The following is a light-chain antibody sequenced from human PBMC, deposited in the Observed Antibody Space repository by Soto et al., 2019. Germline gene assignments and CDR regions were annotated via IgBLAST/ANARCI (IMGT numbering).Light chain of an antibody. CDR1: SSDVGAYNY. V-gene: IGLV2-14*03. Sequence: QSSLTQPASVSGSPGQSITISCTGTSSDVGAYNYVSWYQQHPRKAPKLMIYDVSYRPSGVSNRFSGSKSGNTASLTISGLQAEDEANYYCSSYTSTSAGVFGGGTKLTVL. J-gene: IGLJ3*02. CDR2: DVS. CDR3: SSYTSTSAGV.